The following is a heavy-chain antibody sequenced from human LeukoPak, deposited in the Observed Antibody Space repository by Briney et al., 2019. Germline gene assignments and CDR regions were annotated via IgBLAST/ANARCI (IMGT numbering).Heavy chain of an antibody. D-gene: IGHD3-22*01. CDR2: IYSAGST. CDR3: ASGGTGARKYYSDPFHY. CDR1: GFTVSSNY. J-gene: IGHJ4*02. Sequence: GGSLRLSCAASGFTVSSNYMSWVRQAPGKGLEWVSIIYSAGSTYYADSVRGRFTISRDGSKNTVCLQMNSLRAEDTAVYYCASGGTGARKYYSDPFHYWGQGTLVTVSS. V-gene: IGHV3-53*01.